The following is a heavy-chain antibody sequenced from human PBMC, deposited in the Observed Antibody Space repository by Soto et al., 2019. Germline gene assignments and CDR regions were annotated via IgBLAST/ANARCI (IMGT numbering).Heavy chain of an antibody. J-gene: IGHJ3*01. CDR1: GFFISSGNY. CDR3: ARARWYDAFDV. V-gene: IGHV4-38-2*01. CDR2: IFHGGNT. D-gene: IGHD2-15*01. Sequence: SETLSLTCAVSGFFISSGNYWGWIRKPPGKGLEWIGTIFHGGNTYYNPSLKSRVTISVDMSKNQFSLKLNSVTAADTAVYYCARARWYDAFDVWGQGTVVTVSS.